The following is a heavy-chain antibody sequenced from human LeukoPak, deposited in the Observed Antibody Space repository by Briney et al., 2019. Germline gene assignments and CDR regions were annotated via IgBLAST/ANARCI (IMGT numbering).Heavy chain of an antibody. J-gene: IGHJ5*02. CDR2: IYPGETA. V-gene: IGHV4-34*01. D-gene: IGHD2-8*01. CDR1: DGSFSNYY. CDR3: AGYHQWFLNDR. Sequence: SETLSLTCAVSDGSFSNYYWSWFRQSPGEGLEWIAEIYPGETAKYNPSLWSRVTISADTSKSQFSLRLSSVTAADTAVYYCAGYHQWFLNDRWGQGTLDTVSS.